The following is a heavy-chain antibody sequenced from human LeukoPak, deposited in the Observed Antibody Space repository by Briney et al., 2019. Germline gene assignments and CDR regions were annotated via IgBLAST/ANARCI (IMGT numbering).Heavy chain of an antibody. CDR2: ISSDSSYI. Sequence: GGSLRLSCAASGFTFSSYSMNWVRQAPGKGLEWVSSISSDSSYIYNADSVKGRFTISRDNAKNSLFLQMDSLRADDTALYYCAIYTSSWYYWGQGALVTVSS. CDR3: AIYTSSWYY. CDR1: GFTFSSYS. D-gene: IGHD6-13*01. V-gene: IGHV3-21*01. J-gene: IGHJ4*02.